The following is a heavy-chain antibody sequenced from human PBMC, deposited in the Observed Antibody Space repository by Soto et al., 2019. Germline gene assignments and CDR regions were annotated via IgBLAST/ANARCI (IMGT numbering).Heavy chain of an antibody. V-gene: IGHV3-23*01. CDR3: AKTWTMIVVVTDAFDI. J-gene: IGHJ3*02. D-gene: IGHD3-22*01. Sequence: GSLRLSCAASGFTFSSYAMSWVRQAPGKGLEWVSAISGSGGSTYYADSVKGRFTISRDNSKNTLYLQMNSLRAEDTAVYYCAKTWTMIVVVTDAFDIWGQGTMVTVS. CDR1: GFTFSSYA. CDR2: ISGSGGST.